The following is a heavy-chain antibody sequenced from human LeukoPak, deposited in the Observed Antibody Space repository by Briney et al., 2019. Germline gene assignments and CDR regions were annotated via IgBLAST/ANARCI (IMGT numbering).Heavy chain of an antibody. Sequence: PGGSLRLSCAASGFTFSSYAMSWVRQAPGKGLEWVSAISGSGGSTYYADSVKGRFTISRDNSKNTLYLQMNSLRAEDTAVYYCAKGASGRLRYFDWSTYYFDYWGQGTLVTVSS. D-gene: IGHD3-9*01. CDR3: AKGASGRLRYFDWSTYYFDY. CDR2: ISGSGGST. CDR1: GFTFSSYA. J-gene: IGHJ4*02. V-gene: IGHV3-23*01.